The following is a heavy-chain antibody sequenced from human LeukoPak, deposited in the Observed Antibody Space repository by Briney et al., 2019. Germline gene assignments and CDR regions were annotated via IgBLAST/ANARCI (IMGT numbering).Heavy chain of an antibody. D-gene: IGHD3-10*01. CDR2: INHSGST. V-gene: IGHV4-34*01. Sequence: PSETLSLTCAVYGGSFSGYYWSWIRQPPGKGLEWIGEINHSGSTNYNTSLKSRVTISVDTSKNQFSLKLSSVTAADTAVYYCARQTPSTYYYGSGSRRGVDYWGQGTLVTVSS. CDR1: GGSFSGYY. CDR3: ARQTPSTYYYGSGSRRGVDY. J-gene: IGHJ4*02.